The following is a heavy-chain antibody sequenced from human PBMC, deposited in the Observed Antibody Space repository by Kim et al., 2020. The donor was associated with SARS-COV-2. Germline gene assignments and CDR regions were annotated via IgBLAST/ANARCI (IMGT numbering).Heavy chain of an antibody. D-gene: IGHD5-18*01. J-gene: IGHJ4*02. V-gene: IGHV4-34*01. CDR3: ARWGLLRGYSYGFDY. Sequence: PTPRSRVTISVATSKNQCSLRLSSVTAADTAVYYCARWGLLRGYSYGFDYWGQGTLVTVSS.